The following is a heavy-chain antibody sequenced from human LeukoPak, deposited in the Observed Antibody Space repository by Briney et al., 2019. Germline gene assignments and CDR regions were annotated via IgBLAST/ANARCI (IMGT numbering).Heavy chain of an antibody. CDR2: ISGGSTYI. CDR3: ARDLSIAVAGSHTFDY. J-gene: IGHJ4*02. CDR1: GFTFSHYT. Sequence: PGGSLRLSCAASGFTFSHYTMNWIRQAPGKGLEWVASISGGSTYIFYSPSVGGRVYPGSRGGRRFTVSRDDAKNTLFLQMNSLRAEDTAVYYCARDLSIAVAGSHTFDYWGQGTLVTVSS. D-gene: IGHD6-19*01. V-gene: IGHV3-21*06.